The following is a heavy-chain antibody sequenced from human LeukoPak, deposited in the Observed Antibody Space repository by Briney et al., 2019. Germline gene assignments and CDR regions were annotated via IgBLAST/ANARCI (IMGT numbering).Heavy chain of an antibody. J-gene: IGHJ4*02. V-gene: IGHV3-30*03. CDR1: GFTFSSYG. CDR2: ISYDGSNK. D-gene: IGHD5-12*01. Sequence: GGSLRLSCAASGFTFSSYGMHWVRQAPGKGLEWVAVISYDGSNKYYADSVKGRFTISRDNSKNTLYLQMNSLRAEDTAVYYCARATARGYGYFDYWGQGTLVTVSS. CDR3: ARATARGYGYFDY.